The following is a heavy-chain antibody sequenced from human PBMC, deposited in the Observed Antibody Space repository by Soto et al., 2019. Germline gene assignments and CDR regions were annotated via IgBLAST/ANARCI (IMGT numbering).Heavy chain of an antibody. CDR2: IWHDGTNN. J-gene: IGHJ4*02. CDR3: ARDGANWGKDFDS. D-gene: IGHD7-27*01. V-gene: IGHV3-33*01. CDR1: GFTFVTWG. Sequence: QVQLVESGGGVVQPGRSLRLSWSSSGFTFVTWGMHWVRPTPGKELEWVAVIWHDGTNNYYADSVTARFTISTDNSKNTLYLEVNYLRVEDTAVYYCARDGANWGKDFDSWGQGTLVTVSS.